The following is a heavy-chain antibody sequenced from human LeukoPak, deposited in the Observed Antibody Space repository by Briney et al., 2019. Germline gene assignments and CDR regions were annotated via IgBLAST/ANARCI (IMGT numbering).Heavy chain of an antibody. CDR1: GGTFSTSA. Sequence: SVKVSCKTSGGTFSTSAITWVRQAPGQGLEWMGRIIPVLNITTYAQRFQGRVTITADTSMSTVYMELSSLRSEETAVYYCARDQGLTAPPPYGLDVWGQGTTVIVSS. CDR2: IIPVLNIT. V-gene: IGHV1-69*04. CDR3: ARDQGLTAPPPYGLDV. J-gene: IGHJ6*02. D-gene: IGHD5-18*01.